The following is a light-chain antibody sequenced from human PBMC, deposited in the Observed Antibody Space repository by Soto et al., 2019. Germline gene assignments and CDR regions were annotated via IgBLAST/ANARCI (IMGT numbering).Light chain of an antibody. CDR1: SSDVGGYNY. CDR2: DVG. Sequence: QSALTQPRSVSGSPGQSVTISCTGTSSDVGGYNYVSWYQQHPGKAPKLMIYDVGKRPSGVPDRFSGSKSGNTASLTISGLQAEDEADYYCCSYAGSYPLVFGGGTKLTVL. CDR3: CSYAGSYPLV. J-gene: IGLJ2*01. V-gene: IGLV2-11*01.